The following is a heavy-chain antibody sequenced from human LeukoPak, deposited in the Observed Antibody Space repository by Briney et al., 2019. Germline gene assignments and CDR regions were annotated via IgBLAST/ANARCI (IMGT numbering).Heavy chain of an antibody. CDR3: ARDKKDIVVVPAAMGSGVYYYGMDV. J-gene: IGHJ6*02. CDR1: GYTFTSYY. CDR2: INPSGGST. Sequence: GASVKVSCKASGYTFTSYYMHWVRQAPGQGLEWMGIINPSGGSTSYAQKFQGRVTMTRDTSTSTVYMELSSLRSEDTAVYYCARDKKDIVVVPAAMGSGVYYYGMDVWGQGTTVTVSS. D-gene: IGHD2-2*01. V-gene: IGHV1-46*01.